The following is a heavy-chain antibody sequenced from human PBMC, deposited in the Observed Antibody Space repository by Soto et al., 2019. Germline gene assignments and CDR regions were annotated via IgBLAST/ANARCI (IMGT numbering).Heavy chain of an antibody. CDR3: ARGLGSYYYYGVDV. CDR2: IYYSGST. CDR1: GGSTSSGDYY. D-gene: IGHD6-19*01. V-gene: IGHV4-30-4*01. Sequence: SETLSLTCTVSGGSTSSGDYYWSWIRQPPGKGLEWIGYIYYSGSTYYNPSLKSRVTISVDTSKNQFSLKLSSVTAADTAVYYCARGLGSYYYYGVDVWGRGTTVTVYS. J-gene: IGHJ6*02.